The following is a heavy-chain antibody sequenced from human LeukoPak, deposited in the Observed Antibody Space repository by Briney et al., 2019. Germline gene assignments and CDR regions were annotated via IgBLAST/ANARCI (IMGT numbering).Heavy chain of an antibody. CDR3: AGATTMVRGVIIDDAFDI. J-gene: IGHJ3*02. V-gene: IGHV1-2*02. CDR2: INPNSGGT. CDR1: GYTFTGYY. Sequence: ASVKVSCKASGYTFTGYYMHWVRQAPGQGLEWMGWINPNSGGTNYAQKFQGRVTMTRDTSISTAYMELSRLRSDDTAVYYCAGATTMVRGVIIDDAFDIWGQGTMVTVSS. D-gene: IGHD3-10*01.